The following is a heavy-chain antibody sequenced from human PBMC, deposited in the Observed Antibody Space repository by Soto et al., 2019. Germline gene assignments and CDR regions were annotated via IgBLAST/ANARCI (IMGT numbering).Heavy chain of an antibody. J-gene: IGHJ4*02. CDR1: GGSISSYY. Sequence: QVQLQESGPGLVKPSETLSLTCTVSGGSISSYYWSWIRQPPGKGLEWIGYIYYSGSTNYNPSLKSRVTISVDPSRNQFSLKLSSVTAADTAVYYCARHFRGIAVAGKIFDYWGQGTLVTVSS. CDR2: IYYSGST. D-gene: IGHD6-19*01. V-gene: IGHV4-59*08. CDR3: ARHFRGIAVAGKIFDY.